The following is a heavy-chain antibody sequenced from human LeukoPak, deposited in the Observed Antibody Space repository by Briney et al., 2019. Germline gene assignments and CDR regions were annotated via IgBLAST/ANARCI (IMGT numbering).Heavy chain of an antibody. Sequence: SETLSLTCAVSGYSISSGYYWGWIRQPPGKGLEWIGSIYHSGSTYYNPSLKSRVTISVDTSKNQFSLKLSSVTAADTAVYYCARVIRYFDWLLDYHFDYWGQGTLVTVSS. J-gene: IGHJ4*02. D-gene: IGHD3-9*01. CDR2: IYHSGST. CDR3: ARVIRYFDWLLDYHFDY. V-gene: IGHV4-38-2*01. CDR1: GYSISSGYY.